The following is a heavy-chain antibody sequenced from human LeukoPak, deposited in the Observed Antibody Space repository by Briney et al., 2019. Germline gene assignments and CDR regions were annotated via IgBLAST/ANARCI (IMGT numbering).Heavy chain of an antibody. Sequence: GGSLRLSCAVSGFTFSSYWMHWVRQAPGKGLVWVSRIDRDGSRINYADSVKGRFTISRDNGKNTLFLQMSSLRAEDTAVYFCVKGTTYSSSCFDYWGQGTLVTVSS. CDR2: IDRDGSRI. CDR1: GFTFSSYW. J-gene: IGHJ4*02. CDR3: VKGTTYSSSCFDY. V-gene: IGHV3-74*01. D-gene: IGHD6-13*01.